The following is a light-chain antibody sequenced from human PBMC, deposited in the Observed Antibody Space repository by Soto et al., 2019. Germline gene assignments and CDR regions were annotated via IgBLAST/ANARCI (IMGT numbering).Light chain of an antibody. J-gene: IGKJ1*01. CDR3: QQFYNWPRT. CDR2: GAS. CDR1: QSVSSN. V-gene: IGKV3-15*01. Sequence: ELGRARGPGTLSVAPGGRASVSCGASQSVSSNLAWYQQNPGQAPRLLIYGASTRATGIPARFSGSGSETEFTLTISSLQSEDFAVYYCQQFYNWPRTFGQGTKV.